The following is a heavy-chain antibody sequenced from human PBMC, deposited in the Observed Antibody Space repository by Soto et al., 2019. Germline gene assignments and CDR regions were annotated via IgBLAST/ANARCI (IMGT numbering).Heavy chain of an antibody. D-gene: IGHD3-16*01. V-gene: IGHV1-69*01. J-gene: IGHJ6*02. Sequence: QVQLVQSGAEVKRPGSSVKVSCKASGGTFSSYAISWVRQAPGQGLEWMGGIIPIFGTANYAQKFQGRVTITADESTSTAYMELSSLRSEDTAVYYCARGEGGDGYNPFYYYGMDVWGQGTTVTVSS. CDR3: ARGEGGDGYNPFYYYGMDV. CDR1: GGTFSSYA. CDR2: IIPIFGTA.